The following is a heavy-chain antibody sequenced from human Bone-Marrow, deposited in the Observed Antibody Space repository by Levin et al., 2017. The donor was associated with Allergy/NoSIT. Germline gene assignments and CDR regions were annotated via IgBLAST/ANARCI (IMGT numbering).Heavy chain of an antibody. J-gene: IGHJ6*03. Sequence: ASVKVSCKASGGTFSSYAISWVRQAPGQGLEWMGGIIPIFGTANYAQKFQGRVTITADKSTSTAYMELSSLRSEDTAVYYCARLVAAGPSSHYYDYYMDVWGKGTTVTVSS. CDR3: ARLVAAGPSSHYYDYYMDV. CDR2: IIPIFGTA. V-gene: IGHV1-69*06. D-gene: IGHD6-6*01. CDR1: GGTFSSYA.